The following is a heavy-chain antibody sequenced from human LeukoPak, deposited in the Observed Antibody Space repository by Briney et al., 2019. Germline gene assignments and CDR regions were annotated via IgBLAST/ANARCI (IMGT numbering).Heavy chain of an antibody. CDR2: IHTYNGHT. D-gene: IGHD3-22*01. J-gene: IGHJ5*02. CDR3: ARDQYYDSKGWFDP. V-gene: IGHV1-18*01. Sequence: ASVKVSCKSSGYTFNSYGITWVRQAPGQGLEWMGWIHTYNGHTNYAQKLQGRVTMTTDTSTSTAYMELRSLRSDDTAVYYCARDQYYDSKGWFDPWGQGTLVTVCS. CDR1: GYTFNSYG.